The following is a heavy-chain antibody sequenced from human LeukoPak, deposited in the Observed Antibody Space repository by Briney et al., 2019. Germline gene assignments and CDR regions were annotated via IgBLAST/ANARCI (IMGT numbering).Heavy chain of an antibody. D-gene: IGHD6-19*01. Sequence: GGSLRLSCAASGFTFSSYSMNWVRQAPGKGLEWVPSISSSSSYIYYADSVKGRFTISRDNAKNSLYLQMNSLRAEDTAVYYCARLERSGIAVYWGQGTLVTVSS. V-gene: IGHV3-21*01. CDR2: ISSSSSYI. CDR3: ARLERSGIAVY. CDR1: GFTFSSYS. J-gene: IGHJ4*02.